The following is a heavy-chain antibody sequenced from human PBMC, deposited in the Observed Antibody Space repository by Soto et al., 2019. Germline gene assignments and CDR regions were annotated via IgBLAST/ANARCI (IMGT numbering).Heavy chain of an antibody. J-gene: IGHJ5*02. CDR2: MNPNSGNT. V-gene: IGHV1-8*01. D-gene: IGHD3-10*01. Sequence: ASVKVSCKASGYTFTSYDINWVRQATGQGLEWMGWMNPNSGNTGYAQKFQGRVTMTRNTSISTAYMELSSLRSEDTAVYYCATSSYYYGSGSYRWFDPWGQGTLVTVSS. CDR1: GYTFTSYD. CDR3: ATSSYYYGSGSYRWFDP.